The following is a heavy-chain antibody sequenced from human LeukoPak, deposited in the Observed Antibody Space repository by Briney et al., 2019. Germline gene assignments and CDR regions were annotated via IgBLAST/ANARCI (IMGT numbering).Heavy chain of an antibody. J-gene: IGHJ5*02. CDR2: INHSGST. CDR1: VGSFSGYY. D-gene: IGHD6-13*01. V-gene: IGHV4-34*01. Sequence: SETLSLTCAVYVGSFSGYYWSWIRHPPGKGLEWIGEINHSGSTNYNPSLKSRVTISVDTSKHQFSLKLSSVTAADTAVYYCARPPIAAAVYDPWGQGTLVTVSS. CDR3: ARPPIAAAVYDP.